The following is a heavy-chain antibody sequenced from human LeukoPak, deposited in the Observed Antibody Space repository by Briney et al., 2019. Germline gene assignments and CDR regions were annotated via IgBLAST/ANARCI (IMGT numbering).Heavy chain of an antibody. D-gene: IGHD3-16*02. CDR3: ARGNIYYDYVWGSYRLYFDY. CDR1: GGSFSGYY. CDR2: INHSGST. J-gene: IGHJ4*02. Sequence: PSETLSLTCAVYGGSFSGYYWSWIRQPPGKGLEWIGEINHSGSTNYNPSLQSRVTISVDTSKNQFSLKLSSVTAADTAVYYCARGNIYYDYVWGSYRLYFDYWGQGTLVTVSS. V-gene: IGHV4-34*01.